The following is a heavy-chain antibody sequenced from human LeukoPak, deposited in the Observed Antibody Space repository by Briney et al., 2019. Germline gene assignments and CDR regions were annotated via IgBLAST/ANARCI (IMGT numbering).Heavy chain of an antibody. CDR2: ISGSGGST. Sequence: PGGSLRLSCAASGFTFSSYAMGWVRQAPGKGLEWVSAISGSGGSTYYADSVKGRFTISRDNSKNTLYLQMNSLRAEDTAVYYCASGYSRPVGYWGQGTLVTVSS. V-gene: IGHV3-23*01. D-gene: IGHD5-18*01. J-gene: IGHJ4*02. CDR3: ASGYSRPVGY. CDR1: GFTFSSYA.